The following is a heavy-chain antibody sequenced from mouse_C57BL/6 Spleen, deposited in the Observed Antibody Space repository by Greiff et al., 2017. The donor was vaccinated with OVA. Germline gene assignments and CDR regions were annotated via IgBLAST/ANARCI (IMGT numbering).Heavy chain of an antibody. V-gene: IGHV6-3*01. Sequence: DVMLVESGGGLVQPGGSMKLSCVASGFTFSNYWMNWVRQSPEKGLEWVAQIRLKSDNYATHYAESVKGRFTISRDDSKSSVYLQMNNVRAEDTGMYYCTWSWCAYWGQGTLVTVAA. CDR1: GFTFSNYW. J-gene: IGHJ3*01. CDR3: TWSWCAY. CDR2: IRLKSDNYAT.